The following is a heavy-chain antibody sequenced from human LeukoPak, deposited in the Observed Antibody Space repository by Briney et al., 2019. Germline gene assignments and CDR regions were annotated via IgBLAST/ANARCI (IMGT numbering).Heavy chain of an antibody. CDR3: ARWGYCSGGSCYATDRFYDY. CDR1: GYTLTGYY. J-gene: IGHJ4*02. Sequence: ASVKVSCKASGYTLTGYYMNGVRQAAAQGLEWMGWINPNSGGTHFAQKFQGRVTMTRDTSISTAYMELSRLRSDDTAVYYCARWGYCSGGSCYATDRFYDYWGQGTLVTVSS. D-gene: IGHD2-15*01. CDR2: INPNSGGT. V-gene: IGHV1-2*02.